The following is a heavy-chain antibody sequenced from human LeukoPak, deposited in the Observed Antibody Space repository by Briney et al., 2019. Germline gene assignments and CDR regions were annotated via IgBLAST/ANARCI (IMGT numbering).Heavy chain of an antibody. Sequence: PGVYPRLSCATSGFTVSSNFMSWVRQAPGKGLEWVTDIYSGGDAYEAKFVKGRFTISRDNSKNTLNLQMNSLRAEDTAVYYCVREFYPEHSSRWYRWFDPWGQGTLVTVYS. CDR2: IYSGGDA. CDR3: VREFYPEHSSRWYRWFDP. D-gene: IGHD6-13*01. J-gene: IGHJ5*02. CDR1: GFTVSSNF. V-gene: IGHV3-66*01.